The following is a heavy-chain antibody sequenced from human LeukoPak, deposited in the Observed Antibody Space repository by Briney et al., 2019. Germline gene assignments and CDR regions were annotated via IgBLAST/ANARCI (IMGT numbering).Heavy chain of an antibody. CDR1: GYTLTELS. J-gene: IGHJ3*02. CDR2: FDPEDGET. Sequence: ASVKVSCKVSGYTLTELSMHWVRQAPGKGLEWMGGFDPEDGETIYAQKFQGRVTMTEDTSTDTAYVELSSLRSEDTAVYYCATLAPQSSAFDIWGQGTMVTVSS. CDR3: ATLAPQSSAFDI. V-gene: IGHV1-24*01. D-gene: IGHD3-3*02.